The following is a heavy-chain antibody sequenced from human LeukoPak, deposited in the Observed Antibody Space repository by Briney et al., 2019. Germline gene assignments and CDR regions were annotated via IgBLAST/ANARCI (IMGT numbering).Heavy chain of an antibody. D-gene: IGHD3-3*01. J-gene: IGHJ4*02. Sequence: HPGGSLRLSCVASGFTFGKYWMSWVRQAPGKGLEWVANIKLDGSEKNYVDSVKGRFTISRDNTKNSLYLQMNSLRVEDTAVFYCARDQYDTWSRRGNFDSWGQGTLVIVSP. V-gene: IGHV3-7*03. CDR2: IKLDGSEK. CDR3: ARDQYDTWSRRGNFDS. CDR1: GFTFGKYW.